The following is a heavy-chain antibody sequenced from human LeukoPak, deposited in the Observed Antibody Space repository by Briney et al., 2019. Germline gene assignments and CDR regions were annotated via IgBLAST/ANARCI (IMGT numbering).Heavy chain of an antibody. CDR3: ATAIRRGFIFDY. Sequence: ASVKVSCKVSEYTLTELSMHWVRQAPGKGLEWMGGFDPEDGETIYAQKFQGRVTMTEDTSTDTAYMELSSLRSEDTAVYYCATAIRRGFIFDYWGQGTLVPVSS. V-gene: IGHV1-24*01. CDR1: EYTLTELS. CDR2: FDPEDGET. D-gene: IGHD3-10*01. J-gene: IGHJ4*02.